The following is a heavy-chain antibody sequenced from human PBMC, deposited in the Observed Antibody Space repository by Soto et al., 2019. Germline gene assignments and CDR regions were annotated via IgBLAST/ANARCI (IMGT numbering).Heavy chain of an antibody. J-gene: IGHJ4*02. V-gene: IGHV3-21*01. Sequence: EVRLMESGGGLVKPGGSLRLSCAASGFTFSTYSMSWVRQAPGKGLEWVSSISGSSTYIYYADSVKGRFTISRDNAEKSLFLHTNSLRAEDTAVYYCARDPLYNWNQPWGWGQGTLVTVSS. CDR1: GFTFSTYS. CDR3: ARDPLYNWNQPWG. CDR2: ISGSSTYI. D-gene: IGHD1-20*01.